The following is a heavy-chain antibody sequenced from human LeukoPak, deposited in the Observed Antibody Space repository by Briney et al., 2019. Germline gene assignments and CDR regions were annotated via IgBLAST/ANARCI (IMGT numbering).Heavy chain of an antibody. CDR2: INPSGGST. Sequence: GASVKVSCKVSGYTLTELSMHWVRQAPGQGLEWMGIINPSGGSTSYAQKFQGRVTMTRDTSTSTVYMELSSLRSEDTAVYYCARDGGITFGGVIVYHFDYWGQGTLVTVSS. CDR1: GYTLTELS. V-gene: IGHV1-46*01. J-gene: IGHJ4*02. CDR3: ARDGGITFGGVIVYHFDY. D-gene: IGHD3-16*02.